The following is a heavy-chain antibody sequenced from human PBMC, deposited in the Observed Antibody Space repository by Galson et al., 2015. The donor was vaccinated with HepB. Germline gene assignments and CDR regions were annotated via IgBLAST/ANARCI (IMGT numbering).Heavy chain of an antibody. J-gene: IGHJ6*03. CDR2: ISWDGGST. V-gene: IGHV3-43*01. Sequence: CAASGFTFDDYTMHWVRQAPGKGLEWVSLISWDGGSTYYADSVKGRFTISRDNSKNSLYLQMNSLRTEDTALYYCAKAAGGYYAYYYYYMDVWGKGTTVTVSS. D-gene: IGHD3-22*01. CDR3: AKAAGGYYAYYYYYMDV. CDR1: GFTFDDYT.